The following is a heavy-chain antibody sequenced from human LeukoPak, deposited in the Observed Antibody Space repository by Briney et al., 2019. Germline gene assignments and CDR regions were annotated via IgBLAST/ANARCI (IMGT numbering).Heavy chain of an antibody. D-gene: IGHD2-21*02. J-gene: IGHJ4*02. V-gene: IGHV3-9*01. CDR2: ISWNSGSI. Sequence: GGSLRLSCAASGFTFDDYAMHGVRQAPGKGLEWVSGISWNSGSIGYADSVKGRFTISRDNAKNSLYLQMNSLRAEDTALYYCAKSLDIVVVTANFDYWGQGTLVTVSS. CDR1: GFTFDDYA. CDR3: AKSLDIVVVTANFDY.